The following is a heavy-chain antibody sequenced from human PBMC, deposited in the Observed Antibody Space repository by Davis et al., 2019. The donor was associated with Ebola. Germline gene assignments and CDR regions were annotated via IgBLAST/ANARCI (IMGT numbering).Heavy chain of an antibody. D-gene: IGHD6-13*01. CDR2: IYYSGST. Sequence: ESLKISCAASGFTFSSYSMNWVRQAPGKGLEWIGYIYYSGSTNYNPSLKSRVTISVDTSKNQFSLKLSSVTAADTAVYYCARWGSSSWYRTFDYWGQGTLVTVSS. V-gene: IGHV4-59*01. CDR3: ARWGSSSWYRTFDY. CDR1: GFTFSSYS. J-gene: IGHJ4*02.